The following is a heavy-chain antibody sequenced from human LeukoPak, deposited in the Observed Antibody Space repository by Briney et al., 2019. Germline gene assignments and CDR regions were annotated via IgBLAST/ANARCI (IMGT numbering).Heavy chain of an antibody. D-gene: IGHD1-26*01. Sequence: QSGGSLRLSCIASGFSFEDYAMYWARQAPGKGLEWVSSISWSRGSVAYADSVEGRFTISRDNAEDSLYLQMSSPIPEDTAMYYCAKDRLPNIVGTTAFDIWGQGTMVTVSS. J-gene: IGHJ3*02. CDR2: ISWSRGSV. V-gene: IGHV3-9*01. CDR3: AKDRLPNIVGTTAFDI. CDR1: GFSFEDYA.